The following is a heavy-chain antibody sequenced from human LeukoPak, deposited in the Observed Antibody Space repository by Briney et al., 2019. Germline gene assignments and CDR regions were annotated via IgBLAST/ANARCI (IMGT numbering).Heavy chain of an antibody. CDR2: ISGNGDDT. D-gene: IGHD2-2*01. V-gene: IGHV3-23*01. J-gene: IGHJ4*02. CDR3: ARDSSSSTSCYLY. CDR1: GFTFSSYA. Sequence: GGSLRLSCAASGFTFSSYAMTWVRQAPGKGLECVSAISGNGDDTYYADSVKGRFTISRDNSKITVYLQMNSLRAEDTAVYYCARDSSSSTSCYLYWGQGTLVTVSS.